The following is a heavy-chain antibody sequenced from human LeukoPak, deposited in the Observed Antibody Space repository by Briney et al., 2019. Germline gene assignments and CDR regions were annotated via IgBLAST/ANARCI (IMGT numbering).Heavy chain of an antibody. J-gene: IGHJ6*03. CDR2: IRYDGSNK. D-gene: IGHD3-22*01. CDR1: GFTFSSYG. CDR3: AKEDSSGYYSSHYYMDV. V-gene: IGHV3-30*02. Sequence: PGGSLRLSCAASGFTFSSYGMHWVRQAPGKGLEWVAFIRYDGSNKYYADSVKGRFTISRGNSKNTLYLQMNSLRAEDTAVYYCAKEDSSGYYSSHYYMDVWGKGTTVTISS.